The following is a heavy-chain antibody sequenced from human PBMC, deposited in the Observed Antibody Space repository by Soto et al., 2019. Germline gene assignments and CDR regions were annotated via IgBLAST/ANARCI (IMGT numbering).Heavy chain of an antibody. CDR2: IYYSGST. D-gene: IGHD1-7*01. Sequence: PSETLSLTCTVSGGSISSGGYYWSWIRQHPGKGLEWIGYIYYSGSTYYNPSPKSRVTISVDTSKNQFSLKLSSVTAADTAVYYCAKANWNYDRAFDIWGQGTMVTVSS. CDR3: AKANWNYDRAFDI. J-gene: IGHJ3*02. V-gene: IGHV4-31*03. CDR1: GGSISSGGYY.